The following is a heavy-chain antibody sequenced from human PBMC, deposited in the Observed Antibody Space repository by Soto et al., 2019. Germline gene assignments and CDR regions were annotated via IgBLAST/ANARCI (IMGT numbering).Heavy chain of an antibody. D-gene: IGHD1-7*01. V-gene: IGHV4-34*01. CDR1: GGSFSGYY. J-gene: IGHJ4*02. CDR3: ARGVLELRAGGLDY. Sequence: SSETLSLTCAVYGGSFSGYYWSWIRQPPGKGLEWIGEINHSGSTNYNPSLKSRVTISVDTSKNQFSLKLSSVTAADTAVYYCARGVLELRAGGLDYWGQGTLVTVSS. CDR2: INHSGST.